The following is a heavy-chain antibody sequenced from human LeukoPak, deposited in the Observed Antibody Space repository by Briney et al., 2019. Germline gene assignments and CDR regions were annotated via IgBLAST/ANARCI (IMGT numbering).Heavy chain of an antibody. D-gene: IGHD2-15*01. CDR2: IWYDGSNK. Sequence: GGALRLSWAASGFTLRNPGMHWVRQAPGKGVGWVAIIWYDGSNKYYADSVKGRFTISRDNSKNTLYLQMNSLRAEDTAVYYCVKEAANAAFDIWGQGTMVTVSS. CDR3: VKEAANAAFDI. CDR1: GFTLRNPG. J-gene: IGHJ3*02. V-gene: IGHV3-33*06.